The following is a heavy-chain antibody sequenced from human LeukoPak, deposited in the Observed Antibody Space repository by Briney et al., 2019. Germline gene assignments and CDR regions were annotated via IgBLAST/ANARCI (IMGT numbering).Heavy chain of an antibody. J-gene: IGHJ6*03. D-gene: IGHD3-22*01. CDR3: AEDGVLYYYDSSDYDYEYYYYYMDV. V-gene: IGHV3-23*01. CDR1: GFTFSSYA. Sequence: GGSLRLSCAASGFTFSSYAMSWVRQAPGKGLEWVSGISGSGGSTYYADSVKGRFTISRDNSKNTLYLQMNSLRAEDTAVYYCAEDGVLYYYDSSDYDYEYYYYYMDVWGKGTTVTVSS. CDR2: ISGSGGST.